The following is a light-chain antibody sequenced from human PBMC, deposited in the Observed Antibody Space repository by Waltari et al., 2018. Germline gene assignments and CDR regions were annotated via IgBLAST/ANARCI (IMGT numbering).Light chain of an antibody. CDR1: QSVGSN. Sequence: ELVLTQSPATLVVSPGERVTLSCRASQSVGSNLAWYQQKPGQAPRRLIYGASTRATGVPARFSGGGSGTEFTLSISSLQSEDFAVYYCQDCDKWPPYTFGQGTKLEI. J-gene: IGKJ2*01. V-gene: IGKV3-15*01. CDR2: GAS. CDR3: QDCDKWPPYT.